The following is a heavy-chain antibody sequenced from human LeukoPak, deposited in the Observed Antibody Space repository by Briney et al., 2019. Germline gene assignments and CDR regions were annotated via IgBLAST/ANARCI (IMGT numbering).Heavy chain of an antibody. Sequence: SGGSLRLSCTASGITFTNYWMHWVRQAPGKGLVWVSHINVVGSHTTYADSVKGRFTISRDNAKSTLYLQLNSLRAEDTAIYYCATDDYRGLGYWGQGTLVTVSS. V-gene: IGHV3-74*01. CDR1: GITFTNYW. D-gene: IGHD4-11*01. CDR3: ATDDYRGLGY. J-gene: IGHJ4*02. CDR2: INVVGSHT.